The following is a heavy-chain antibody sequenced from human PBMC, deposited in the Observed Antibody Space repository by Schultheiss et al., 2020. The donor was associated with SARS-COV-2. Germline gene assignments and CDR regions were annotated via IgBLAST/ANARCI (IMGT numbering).Heavy chain of an antibody. CDR3: ARDRVFGVVTTYYFDY. J-gene: IGHJ4*02. D-gene: IGHD3-3*01. CDR2: IKQDGSEK. Sequence: GGSLRLSCAASGFTFSSYAMSWVRQAPGKGLEWVANIKQDGSEKYYVDSVKGRFTISRDNAKNSLYLQMNSLRAEDTAVYYCARDRVFGVVTTYYFDYWGQGTLVTVSS. CDR1: GFTFSSYA. V-gene: IGHV3-7*01.